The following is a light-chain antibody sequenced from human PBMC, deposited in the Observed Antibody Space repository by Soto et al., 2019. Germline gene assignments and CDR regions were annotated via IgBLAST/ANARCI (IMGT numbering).Light chain of an antibody. J-gene: IGKJ3*01. Sequence: DIQMTQSPSSLSASVGDRVTITCRASQSISSYLNWYQQKPGKAPKLLIYAASSLQSGVPSRFSCSGSGTDFTLTISSLQPEDFGTYYWQQSYSTPLFGPGTKVDIK. CDR3: QQSYSTPL. V-gene: IGKV1-39*01. CDR2: AAS. CDR1: QSISSY.